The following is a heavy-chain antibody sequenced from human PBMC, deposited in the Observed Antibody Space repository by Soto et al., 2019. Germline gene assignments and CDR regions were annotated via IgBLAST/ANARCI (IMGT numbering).Heavy chain of an antibody. CDR2: IYHTGST. Sequence: SETLSLTCNVSGDSISSGNYYWSWIRQPPGQGLEWIGHIYHTGSTYYNPSLKSRLTISVDRSKNQFALNLTSVTAADTAVYYCARHGSYWGPGTLVTVSS. J-gene: IGHJ4*02. CDR3: ARHGSY. CDR1: GDSISSGNYY. V-gene: IGHV4-39*01.